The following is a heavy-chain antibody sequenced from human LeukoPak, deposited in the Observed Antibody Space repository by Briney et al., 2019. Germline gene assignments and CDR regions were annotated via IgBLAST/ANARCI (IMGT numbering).Heavy chain of an antibody. CDR1: GGTFSSYA. J-gene: IGHJ5*02. V-gene: IGHV1-69*13. D-gene: IGHD6-13*01. Sequence: VASVKVSCKASGGTFSSYAISWVRQAPGQGLEWMGGIIPIFGTANYAQKFQGRVTITADESTSTAYMELSSLRSEDTAVYYCARRIAAAGNWFDPWGQGTLVTVSS. CDR3: ARRIAAAGNWFDP. CDR2: IIPIFGTA.